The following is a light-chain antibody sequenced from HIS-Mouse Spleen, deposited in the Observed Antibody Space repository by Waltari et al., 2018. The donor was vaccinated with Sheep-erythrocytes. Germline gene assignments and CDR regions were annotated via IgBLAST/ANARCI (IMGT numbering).Light chain of an antibody. CDR3: CSYAGSYNHV. J-gene: IGLJ1*01. Sequence: QSALTQPRSVSGSPGQSVTISCTGTSSDVGGYNYVSWYQQHPGKAPKLMIYEVSKRPSGVPERFSGSKSGNTASLTISGLQAEDEADYYCCSYAGSYNHVFATGTKVTVL. CDR1: SSDVGGYNY. V-gene: IGLV2-11*01. CDR2: EVS.